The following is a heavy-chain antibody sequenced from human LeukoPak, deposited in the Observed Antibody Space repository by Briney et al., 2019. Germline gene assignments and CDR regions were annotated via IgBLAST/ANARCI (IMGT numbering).Heavy chain of an antibody. CDR3: ARLPYCSSASCPTKSWFDP. CDR2: IYPGESDT. D-gene: IGHD2-2*01. CDR1: GYSFTSYW. Sequence: GESLKISCKGFGYSFTSYWIGWDPQMPGKGLGLIWTIYPGESDTRYSPSFQGQVTISADKSISTAYLQWSSLKASDTAMYYCARLPYCSSASCPTKSWFDPWGQGTLVTVSS. J-gene: IGHJ5*02. V-gene: IGHV5-51*01.